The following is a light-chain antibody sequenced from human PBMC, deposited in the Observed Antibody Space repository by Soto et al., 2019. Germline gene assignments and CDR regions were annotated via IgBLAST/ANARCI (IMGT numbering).Light chain of an antibody. CDR3: EAWDDSLNGVV. CDR2: YDD. J-gene: IGLJ2*01. V-gene: IGLV1-36*01. CDR1: SSNIGNNA. Sequence: QSVLTQPPSVSEAPRQRVTISCSGSSSNIGNNAVNWYQQLPGKAPTPLIYYDDLLPSGVSNRFSGSKSGTSASLAISGLQSEDEAVYYCEAWDDSLNGVVFGGGTKLTVL.